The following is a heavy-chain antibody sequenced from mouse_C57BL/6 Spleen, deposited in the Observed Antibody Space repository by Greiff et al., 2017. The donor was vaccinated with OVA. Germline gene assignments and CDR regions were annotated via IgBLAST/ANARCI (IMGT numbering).Heavy chain of an antibody. CDR2: INPGSGGT. V-gene: IGHV1-54*01. CDR3: ARGGGSMVTTYFDV. J-gene: IGHJ1*03. D-gene: IGHD2-2*01. Sequence: QVQLQQSGAELVRPGTSVKVSCKASGYAFTNYLIEWVKQRPGQGLEWIGVINPGSGGTNYNEKFKGKATLTADKSSSTAYMQLSSLTSEDSAVYFCARGGGSMVTTYFDVWGTGTTVTVS. CDR1: GYAFTNYL.